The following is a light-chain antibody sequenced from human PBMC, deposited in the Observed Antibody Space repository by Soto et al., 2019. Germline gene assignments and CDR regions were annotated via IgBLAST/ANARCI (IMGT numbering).Light chain of an antibody. Sequence: QSALTQPASVSGSPAQSITISCTGTSSDVGTYDYVSWYQQHPGKAPKLIIYEVSKRPSGVSNRFSGSKSGNTAALTISGLRPEDEADYYCSSYTNTKTFVLFGGGTKLTVL. J-gene: IGLJ3*02. CDR3: SSYTNTKTFVL. CDR1: SSDVGTYDY. CDR2: EVS. V-gene: IGLV2-14*01.